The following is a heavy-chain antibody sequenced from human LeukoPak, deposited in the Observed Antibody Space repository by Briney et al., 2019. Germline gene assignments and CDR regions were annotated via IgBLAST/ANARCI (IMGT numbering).Heavy chain of an antibody. D-gene: IGHD6-6*01. CDR1: GGSFSGYY. CDR2: INHSGST. J-gene: IGHJ6*03. CDR3: ARGTKQLKTYYYMDV. Sequence: SETLSPTCAVYGGSFSGYYWSWIRQPPGKGLEWIGEINHSGSTNYNPSLKSRVTISVDASKNQFSLKLSSVTAADTAVYYCARGTKQLKTYYYMDVWGKGTTVTVSS. V-gene: IGHV4-34*01.